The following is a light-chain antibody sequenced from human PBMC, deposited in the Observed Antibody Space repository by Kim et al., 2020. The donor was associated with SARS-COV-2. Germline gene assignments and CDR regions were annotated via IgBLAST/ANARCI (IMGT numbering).Light chain of an antibody. CDR2: DAS. J-gene: IGKJ1*01. Sequence: LSPGKRTTLCWRTSQSISSTYLACYQQKPDPPRRLLMSDASTGAGVIPGRIGGSGSETDFTLTISIQDHDDVAEYYWQQYDSSRTFGQGTKVDIK. CDR3: QQYDSSRT. V-gene: IGKV3-20*01. CDR1: QSISSTY.